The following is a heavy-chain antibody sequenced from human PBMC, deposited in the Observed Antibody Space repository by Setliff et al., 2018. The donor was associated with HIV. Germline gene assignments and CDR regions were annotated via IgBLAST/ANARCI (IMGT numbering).Heavy chain of an antibody. CDR2: ISPDNGNT. Sequence: ASVKVSCKASGYTFIDYFIHWVRQAPGQGLEWMGWISPDNGNTRISQRFRGSVTMTRDRSINTAYMELSGLTSDDTAVFYCAIGGGDGHPTWVYWGLGTLVTVSS. D-gene: IGHD3-16*01. V-gene: IGHV1-2*02. CDR3: AIGGGDGHPTWVY. CDR1: GYTFIDYF. J-gene: IGHJ4*02.